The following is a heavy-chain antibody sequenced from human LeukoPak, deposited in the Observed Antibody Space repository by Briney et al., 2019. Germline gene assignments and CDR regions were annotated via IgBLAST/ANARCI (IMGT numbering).Heavy chain of an antibody. D-gene: IGHD3-10*01. CDR2: ISSGGGNI. Sequence: PGGSLRLSCAASGFTFSNYGMNWVRQAPGKGLQWVAYISSGGGNIYYADSVKGRFTISRDNARNSLSLQMNSLRAEDTAVYYCVIEPSRRIGVAGAEADVFDIWGQGTMVTVSS. CDR1: GFTFSNYG. CDR3: VIEPSRRIGVAGAEADVFDI. V-gene: IGHV3-48*03. J-gene: IGHJ3*02.